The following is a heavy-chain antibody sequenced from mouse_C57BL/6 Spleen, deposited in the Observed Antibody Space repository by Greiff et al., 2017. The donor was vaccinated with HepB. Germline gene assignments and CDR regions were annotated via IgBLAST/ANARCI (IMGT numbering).Heavy chain of an antibody. CDR2: TNPTNGRT. CDR3: AIIKKLVATYFDY. D-gene: IGHD1-1*01. Sequence: VQLQQSGAELVKAGASVKMSCKASGYTFTSYWMHWVKQRLGQGLEWFAETNPTNGRTYYNEKFKSKATLTVDKSSSTAYMLLSGPTCEDSAVYYCAIIKKLVATYFDYWGQGTTLTVSS. J-gene: IGHJ2*01. V-gene: IGHV1S81*02. CDR1: GYTFTSYW.